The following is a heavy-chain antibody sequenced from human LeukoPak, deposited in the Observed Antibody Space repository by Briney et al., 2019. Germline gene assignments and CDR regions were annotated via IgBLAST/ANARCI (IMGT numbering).Heavy chain of an antibody. J-gene: IGHJ6*03. V-gene: IGHV3-20*04. CDR2: INWNGGST. CDR1: GFTFDDYG. D-gene: IGHD3-3*01. CDR3: ARSAPAFGVVIIYYYMDV. Sequence: GGSLRLSCAASGFTFDDYGMSWVRQAPGKGLEWVSGINWNGGSTGYADSVKGRFTISRDNAKNSLYRQMKSLRAEATALYYCARSAPAFGVVIIYYYMDVWGKGTTVTVSS.